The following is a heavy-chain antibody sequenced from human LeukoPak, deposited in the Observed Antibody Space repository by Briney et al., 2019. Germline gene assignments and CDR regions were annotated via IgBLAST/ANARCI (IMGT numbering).Heavy chain of an antibody. D-gene: IGHD2-2*01. CDR2: IYPGDSDT. J-gene: IGHJ1*01. V-gene: IGHV5-51*01. CDR1: GSSFTRYW. Sequence: GGSLQISWKGSGSSFTRYWIGWGRQVPGKGVEGGGIIYPGDSDTRYSPSCQGQVPISADQSIRTAYLQWSSLKASDTAMYYCARSSVVPAAHQYFQHWGQGTLVTVSS. CDR3: ARSSVVPAAHQYFQH.